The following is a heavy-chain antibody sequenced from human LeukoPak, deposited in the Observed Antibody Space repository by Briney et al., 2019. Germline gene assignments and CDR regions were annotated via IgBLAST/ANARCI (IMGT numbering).Heavy chain of an antibody. D-gene: IGHD2-2*01. CDR1: GFPFSSYW. V-gene: IGHV3-7*01. Sequence: GGSLRLSCVASGFPFSSYWVTWVRQAPGKGLEWVANIKQDGSKKSYVDSVKGRFTISRDNSKNTLYLQMNSLRAEDTAVYYCAKDREQYQLLFYYYYGMDVWGQGTTVTVSS. J-gene: IGHJ6*02. CDR3: AKDREQYQLLFYYYYGMDV. CDR2: IKQDGSKK.